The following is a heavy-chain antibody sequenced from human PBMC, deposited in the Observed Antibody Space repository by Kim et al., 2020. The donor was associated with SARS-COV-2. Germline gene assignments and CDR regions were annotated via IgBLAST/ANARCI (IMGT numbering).Heavy chain of an antibody. D-gene: IGHD3-16*01. CDR3: ATDHDGGGDFDY. CDR1: GYSLSELP. CDR2: FDPEDGER. J-gene: IGHJ4*02. Sequence: ASVKVSCTVSGYSLSELPMHWVRQSPQKGLEWVGGFDPEDGERVYAEKFQGRVTMTEDTSQDTAYMDLSSLTSDDSGIYYCATDHDGGGDFDYWGLGTLVTVSS. V-gene: IGHV1-24*01.